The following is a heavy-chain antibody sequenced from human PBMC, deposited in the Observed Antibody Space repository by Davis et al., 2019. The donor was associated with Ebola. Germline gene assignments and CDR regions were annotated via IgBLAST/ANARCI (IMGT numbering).Heavy chain of an antibody. CDR2: ISSSGSTI. CDR3: ARRFIAARFLVDYGMDV. D-gene: IGHD6-6*01. J-gene: IGHJ6*02. CDR1: GFTVSSNY. V-gene: IGHV3-11*01. Sequence: GGSLRLSCAASGFTVSSNYMSWIRQAPGKGLEWVSYISSSGSTIYYADSVKGRFTISRDNAKKSLYLQMNSLRAEDTAVYYCARRFIAARFLVDYGMDVWGQGTTVTVSS.